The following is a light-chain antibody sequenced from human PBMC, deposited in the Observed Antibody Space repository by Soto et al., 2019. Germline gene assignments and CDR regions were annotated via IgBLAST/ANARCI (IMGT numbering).Light chain of an antibody. CDR1: SSDIGGYNF. Sequence: QSALTQPASVSGSPGQSITISCTGTSSDIGGYNFVSWYQQHPGKAPKLLIYDVTNRPPGLSDRFSGSKSGNTASLTISGLQAEDEANCYCSSFTTSSTLVFGGGTKLTVL. CDR3: SSFTTSSTLV. J-gene: IGLJ3*02. V-gene: IGLV2-14*03. CDR2: DVT.